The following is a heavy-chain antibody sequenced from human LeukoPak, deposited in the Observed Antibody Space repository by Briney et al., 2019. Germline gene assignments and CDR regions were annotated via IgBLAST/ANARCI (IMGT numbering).Heavy chain of an antibody. CDR3: ASIDYYDSSGYYLDAFDI. V-gene: IGHV3-21*01. CDR1: GFTFSNYI. Sequence: GGSLRLSCAASGFTFSNYIMNWVRQAPGKGLEWVSSISSSSTYIYYADSVKGRFTISRDNAKNSLYLQMNSLRAEDTAVYYCASIDYYDSSGYYLDAFDIWGQGTMVTVSS. D-gene: IGHD3-22*01. J-gene: IGHJ3*02. CDR2: ISSSSTYI.